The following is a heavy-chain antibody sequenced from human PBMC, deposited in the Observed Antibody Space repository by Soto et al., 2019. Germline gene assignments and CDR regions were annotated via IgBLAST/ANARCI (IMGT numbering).Heavy chain of an antibody. D-gene: IGHD2-2*01. CDR3: ARGLGYQRRWLMGGNWFDP. V-gene: IGHV4-59*01. Sequence: SETLSLTCTVSGGSISSYYWSWIRQPPGKGLEWIGYIYYSGSTNYNPSLKSRVTISVDTSKNQFSLKLSSVTAADTAVYYCARGLGYQRRWLMGGNWFDPWGPRTLVTVSS. J-gene: IGHJ5*02. CDR1: GGSISSYY. CDR2: IYYSGST.